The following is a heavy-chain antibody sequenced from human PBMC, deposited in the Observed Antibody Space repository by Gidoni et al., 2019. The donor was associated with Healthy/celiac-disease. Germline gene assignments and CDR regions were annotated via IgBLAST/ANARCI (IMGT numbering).Heavy chain of an antibody. CDR1: GFTFDDYA. V-gene: IGHV3-9*01. Sequence: EVQLVESGGGLVQPGRSLRLSCAASGFTFDDYAMHWVRHAPGKCLEWVSGIIGNRGSIDYADSVKGRFTISRENAKNSMYLQMNSLRAEDTALYYCAKDKFGDYKRGNAFDIWGQGTMVTVSS. D-gene: IGHD4-17*01. CDR3: AKDKFGDYKRGNAFDI. J-gene: IGHJ3*02. CDR2: IIGNRGSI.